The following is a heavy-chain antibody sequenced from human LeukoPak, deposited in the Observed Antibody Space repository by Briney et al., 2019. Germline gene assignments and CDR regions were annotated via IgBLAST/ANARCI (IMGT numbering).Heavy chain of an antibody. D-gene: IGHD2-2*01. J-gene: IGHJ6*02. V-gene: IGHV4-31*03. CDR2: IYYSGST. CDR1: GGSISSGGYY. CDR3: ARDQVVVPTNSYGMDV. Sequence: SETLSLTCTVSGGSISSGGYYWSWLRQHPGKGLEWIGYIYYSGSTYYNPSLKSRVAISVDTSKNQFSLKLSSVTAADTAVYYCARDQVVVPTNSYGMDVWGQGTTVTVSS.